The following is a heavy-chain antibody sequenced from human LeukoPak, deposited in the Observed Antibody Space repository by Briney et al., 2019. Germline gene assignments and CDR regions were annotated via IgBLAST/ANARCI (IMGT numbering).Heavy chain of an antibody. CDR3: AKTPYYDSSGYYDYYFDY. Sequence: GGSLRLSCAASGFTYSSYAMSWVRQAPGKGLEWVSAISGSGDTTAYADSVEGRFTISRDNSKNTVYLQTNSLRAEDTAVYYCAKTPYYDSSGYYDYYFDYWGQGTLVTVSS. V-gene: IGHV3-23*01. CDR2: ISGSGDTT. D-gene: IGHD3-22*01. J-gene: IGHJ4*02. CDR1: GFTYSSYA.